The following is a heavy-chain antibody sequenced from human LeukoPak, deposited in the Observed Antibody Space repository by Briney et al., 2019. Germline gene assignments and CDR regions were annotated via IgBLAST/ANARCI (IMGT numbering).Heavy chain of an antibody. V-gene: IGHV3-23*01. Sequence: GGSLRLSCAASGFTFSSYAMSWVRQAPGKGLEWVSAISGSGGSTYYADSVKGRFTISRDNSKNTLYLQMNSLRAEDTAIYYCAKKGPMILVVITGELDYWGQGTLVTVSS. J-gene: IGHJ4*02. D-gene: IGHD3-22*01. CDR1: GFTFSSYA. CDR2: ISGSGGST. CDR3: AKKGPMILVVITGELDY.